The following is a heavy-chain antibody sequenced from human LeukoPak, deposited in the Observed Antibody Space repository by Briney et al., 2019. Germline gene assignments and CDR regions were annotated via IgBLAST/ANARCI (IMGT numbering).Heavy chain of an antibody. CDR1: RYSFTGYY. D-gene: IGHD3-3*01. CDR2: INPNSGGT. CDR3: ARDAHDFWSGYLYYFDY. V-gene: IGHV1-2*02. J-gene: IGHJ4*02. Sequence: ASVKVSCKASRYSFTGYYMHWVRQAPGQGLEWMGWINPNSGGTNYAQKFQGRVTMTRDTSISTAYMELSRLRSDDTAVYYCARDAHDFWSGYLYYFDYWGQGTLVTVSS.